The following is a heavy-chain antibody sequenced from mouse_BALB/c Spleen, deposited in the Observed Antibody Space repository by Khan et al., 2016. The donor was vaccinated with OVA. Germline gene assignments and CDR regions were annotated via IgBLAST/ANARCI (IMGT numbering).Heavy chain of an antibody. J-gene: IGHJ2*01. CDR1: GYSITSGYA. Sequence: EVQLVESGPGLVKPSQSLSLTCTVTGYSITSGYAWNWIRQFPGNKLEWMGYISYSGGTSYNPSLKSRISITRDTSKNQFFLQLNSVTTEDTATYYCARGNYYVYYFDYWGQGTPLTFSS. CDR2: ISYSGGT. D-gene: IGHD1-1*01. CDR3: ARGNYYVYYFDY. V-gene: IGHV3-2*02.